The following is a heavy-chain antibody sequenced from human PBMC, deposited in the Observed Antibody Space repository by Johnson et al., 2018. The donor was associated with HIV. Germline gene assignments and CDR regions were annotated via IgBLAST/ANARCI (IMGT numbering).Heavy chain of an antibody. D-gene: IGHD3-10*01. CDR1: GFTFDDYG. CDR2: INWNGGNT. Sequence: MLLVESGGGLVQPGRSLRLSCAASGFTFDDYGMSWVRQAPGKGLEWVSGINWNGGNTSYADSVKGRFTISRDNAKNSLYLQMNSLRAEDTALYYCARERSLVRGVMPGAFDIWGQGTMVTVSS. J-gene: IGHJ3*02. CDR3: ARERSLVRGVMPGAFDI. V-gene: IGHV3-20*04.